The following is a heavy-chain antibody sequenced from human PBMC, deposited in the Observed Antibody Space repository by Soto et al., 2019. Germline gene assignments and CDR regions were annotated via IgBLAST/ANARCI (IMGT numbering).Heavy chain of an antibody. CDR3: ARSNRVATKHNWFDP. V-gene: IGHV4-31*03. J-gene: IGHJ5*02. Sequence: QVQLQESGPGLVKASQTLSLTCTVSGGSISSDGYYWSWIRQHPGKGLEWIGYIYYSGSTYYNPSLKSRVTISVDTSEKQFSLKLSSVTAADTAVYYCARSNRVATKHNWFDPWGQGTLVTVSS. CDR2: IYYSGST. D-gene: IGHD5-12*01. CDR1: GGSISSDGYY.